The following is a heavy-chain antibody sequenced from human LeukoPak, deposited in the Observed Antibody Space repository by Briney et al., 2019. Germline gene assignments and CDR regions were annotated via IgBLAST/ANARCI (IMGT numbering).Heavy chain of an antibody. CDR1: GGTFSSYA. D-gene: IGHD6-6*01. CDR3: AGQFARIAARPMEFDY. J-gene: IGHJ4*02. CDR2: IIPIFGTA. V-gene: IGHV1-69*01. Sequence: SVKVSCKASGGTFSSYAISWVRQAPGQGLEWMGGIIPIFGTANYAQKFQGRVTITADESTSTAYMELSSLRSEDTAVYYCAGQFARIAARPMEFDYWGQGTLVTVSS.